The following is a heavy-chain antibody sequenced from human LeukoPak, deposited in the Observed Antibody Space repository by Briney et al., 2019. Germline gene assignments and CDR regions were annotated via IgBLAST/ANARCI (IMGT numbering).Heavy chain of an antibody. CDR2: IYYSGST. CDR3: ARWGDGYNALDDY. D-gene: IGHD5-24*01. Sequence: SETLSLTCTVSGGSISSYYWSWIRQPPGKGLEWIGYIYYSGSTNYNPSLKSRVTISVDTSKNQFSLKLSSVTAADTAVYYCARWGDGYNALDDYWGQGTPVTVSS. V-gene: IGHV4-59*12. CDR1: GGSISSYY. J-gene: IGHJ4*02.